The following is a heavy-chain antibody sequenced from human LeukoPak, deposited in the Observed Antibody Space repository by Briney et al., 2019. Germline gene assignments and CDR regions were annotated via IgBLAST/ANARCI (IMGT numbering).Heavy chain of an antibody. CDR2: INPNSGDT. V-gene: IGHV1-2*02. D-gene: IGHD6-13*01. CDR3: ARDPIVAAGYYYGMDV. Sequence: GASVKVSCKASGYTFTAYYMHWVRQAPGQGLEWMGWINPNSGDTKSAQKLQGRVTMTRDTSISTAYMQLSRLRSDDTAVYYCARDPIVAAGYYYGMDVWGQGTTVTVSS. CDR1: GYTFTAYY. J-gene: IGHJ6*02.